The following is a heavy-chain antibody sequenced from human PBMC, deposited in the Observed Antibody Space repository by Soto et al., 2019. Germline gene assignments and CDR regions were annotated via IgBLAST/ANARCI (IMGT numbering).Heavy chain of an antibody. V-gene: IGHV1-69*13. J-gene: IGHJ5*02. CDR2: IIPIFGTA. CDR3: ARVPYTVAGGVAKPKNWFDP. CDR1: GGTFSSYA. Sequence: GASVKVSCKASGGTFSSYAISWVRQAPGQGLEWMGGIIPIFGTANYAQKFQGRVTITADESTSTAYMELSSLRSEDTAVYYCARVPYTVAGGVAKPKNWFDPWGQGTLVTVSS. D-gene: IGHD5-12*01.